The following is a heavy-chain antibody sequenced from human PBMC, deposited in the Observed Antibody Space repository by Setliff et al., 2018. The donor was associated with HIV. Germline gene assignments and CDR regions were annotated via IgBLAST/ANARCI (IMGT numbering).Heavy chain of an antibody. CDR2: INHSGTT. V-gene: IGHV4-34*01. D-gene: IGHD2-15*01. CDR3: AGENPDGWLHHYTDV. Sequence: PGGSLRLSCVASGFTVISKSMSWVRQPPGKGLEWIGEINHSGTTNSNPSLKSRVTISVDTSKNQFSLRLTSVTAADTAVYYCAGENPDGWLHHYTDVWGKGTTVTVSS. J-gene: IGHJ6*03. CDR1: GFTVISKS.